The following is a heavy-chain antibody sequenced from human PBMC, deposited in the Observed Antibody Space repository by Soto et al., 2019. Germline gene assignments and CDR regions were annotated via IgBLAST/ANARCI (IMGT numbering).Heavy chain of an antibody. D-gene: IGHD3-16*01. V-gene: IGHV3-23*01. Sequence: PWGSLRLCCAASGFTFSSDAMSWVRQAPGKGLEWVSAISGSGGSTYYADSVKGRCTISRDNSKNTLYLQMNSLRAEDTAVYYCWGAGPGGWGQGTLVTVSS. J-gene: IGHJ4*02. CDR3: WGAGPGG. CDR1: GFTFSSDA. CDR2: ISGSGGST.